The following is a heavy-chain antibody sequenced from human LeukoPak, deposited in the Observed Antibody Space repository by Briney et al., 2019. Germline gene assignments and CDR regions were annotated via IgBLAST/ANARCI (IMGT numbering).Heavy chain of an antibody. V-gene: IGHV3-7*01. CDR3: ARDLYSGSYYDDY. Sequence: PGGSLRLSCAASGFTFSSYWMSWVRQAPGKGLEWVANIKQDGSEKNYVGSVKGRFTISRDNVKNSLYLQMDSLRAEDTAVYYCARDLYSGSYYDDYWGQGTLVTVSS. J-gene: IGHJ4*02. D-gene: IGHD1-26*01. CDR2: IKQDGSEK. CDR1: GFTFSSYW.